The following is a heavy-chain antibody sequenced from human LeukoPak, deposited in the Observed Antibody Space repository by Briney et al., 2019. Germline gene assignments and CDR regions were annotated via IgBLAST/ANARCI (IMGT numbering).Heavy chain of an antibody. J-gene: IGHJ4*02. CDR2: ISYGGST. CDR3: ARHFDN. CDR1: GVSIITTSYD. V-gene: IGHV4-39*01. Sequence: SETLSLTCTVSGVSIITTSYDWGWIRQPPGKGLEWIGSISYGGSTDYNPSLKSRVTLSLDASKNQFSLRVSSVTAADTAVYYCARHFDNWGQGILVTVSS.